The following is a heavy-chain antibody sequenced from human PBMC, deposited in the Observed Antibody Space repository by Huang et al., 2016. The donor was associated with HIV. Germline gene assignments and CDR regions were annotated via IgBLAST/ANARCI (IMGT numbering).Heavy chain of an antibody. CDR1: GFTFSDYY. J-gene: IGHJ4*02. D-gene: IGHD3-3*01. CDR3: ARKGRDDFWSGYPDY. Sequence: QVQLVESGGGLVKPGGSLRLSCAASGFTFSDYYMCWIRQVPGKGREWVSYISSTGNTIYYPESVKGRFTISRDNAKNSLFLQMNSLRAEDTAIYYCARKGRDDFWSGYPDYWGQGTLVTVSS. V-gene: IGHV3-11*04. CDR2: ISSTGNTI.